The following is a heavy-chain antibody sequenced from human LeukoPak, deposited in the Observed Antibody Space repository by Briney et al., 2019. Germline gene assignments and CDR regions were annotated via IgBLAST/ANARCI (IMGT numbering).Heavy chain of an antibody. CDR2: TSGSGGST. Sequence: GGSLRLSCAASGFTFSSYAMSWVRQAPGKGLEWVSATSGSGGSTYYADSVKGRFTISRDNSKNTLYLQMNSLRAEDTAVYYCAKTADYGSGSYYTDHYFDYWGQGTLVTVSS. D-gene: IGHD3-10*01. CDR3: AKTADYGSGSYYTDHYFDY. CDR1: GFTFSSYA. J-gene: IGHJ4*02. V-gene: IGHV3-23*01.